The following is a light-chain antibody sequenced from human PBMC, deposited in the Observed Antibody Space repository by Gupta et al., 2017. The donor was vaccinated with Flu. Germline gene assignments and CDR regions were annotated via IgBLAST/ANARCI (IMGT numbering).Light chain of an antibody. CDR3: LRHSSSRT. Sequence: VCTQSPGTLSLSPGERATLSCRASQSVSSNYLDWYQQRPGQAPRLLIYAASSRANGNPDRFSGSGEGRDFTLTSSRPKQEDFAVYYGLRHSSSRTFGQGTKVEIK. CDR1: QSVSSNY. V-gene: IGKV3-20*01. J-gene: IGKJ1*01. CDR2: AAS.